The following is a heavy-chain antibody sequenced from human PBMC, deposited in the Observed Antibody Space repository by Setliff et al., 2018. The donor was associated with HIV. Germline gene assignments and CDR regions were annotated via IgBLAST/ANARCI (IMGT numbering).Heavy chain of an antibody. CDR3: ARRTLITGYDY. J-gene: IGHJ4*02. D-gene: IGHD3-16*01. CDR1: GASINGGRFY. CDR2: VFHSGTT. Sequence: PSETLSLTCNVLGASINGGRFYWGWIRQPPGKALEWLGSVFHSGTTYYNPSLKSRLTISVDTSKNQFSLKLSSVTAADTAVYYCARRTLITGYDYWGQGTLVTVSS. V-gene: IGHV4-39*01.